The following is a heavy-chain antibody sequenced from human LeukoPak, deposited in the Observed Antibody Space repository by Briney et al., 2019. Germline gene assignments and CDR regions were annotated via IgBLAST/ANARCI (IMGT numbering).Heavy chain of an antibody. Sequence: SQTLALTCTVSGGSIGDYYWSWIRQPPGQGLEWLGYIHYSGNTYYNPSLKSRLIISIDASKNQFSLNLSSVTAADTAVYYCARECPPDAFDIWGRGTVVTVSS. CDR1: GGSIGDYY. V-gene: IGHV4-30-4*01. CDR2: IHYSGNT. J-gene: IGHJ3*02. D-gene: IGHD2-2*01. CDR3: ARECPPDAFDI.